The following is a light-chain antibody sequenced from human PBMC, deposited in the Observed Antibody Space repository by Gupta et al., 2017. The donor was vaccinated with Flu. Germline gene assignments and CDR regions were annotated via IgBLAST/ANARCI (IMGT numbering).Light chain of an antibody. Sequence: QSLLTQPPSGSATPGRSVSTSCSGRRINIGSHDVWWYQQFPGTDQSLRLDINNGRTSGVTDRLCGSKSGVYASPTMTGVRSEDEAEYYGGSWESEVNRFEVFGTGTKVTVL. V-gene: IGLV1-47*01. CDR1: RINIGSHD. CDR2: INN. CDR3: GSWESEVNRFEV. J-gene: IGLJ1*01.